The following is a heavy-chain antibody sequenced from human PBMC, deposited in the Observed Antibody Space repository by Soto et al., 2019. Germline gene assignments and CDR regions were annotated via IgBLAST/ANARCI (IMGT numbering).Heavy chain of an antibody. D-gene: IGHD6-19*01. V-gene: IGHV4-34*01. CDR3: AREDSYGWSGESLDV. Sequence: QVQLQQWGAGLLQASETLSLTCAVVGDSLRGQSWNWIRQSPGKGLEWIGELAQSGGTNYNPSLKSRAIISEDTSKNQVSLTLTSVTAADTAVYYCAREDSYGWSGESLDVWGQGTTVTVSS. J-gene: IGHJ6*02. CDR1: GDSLRGQS. CDR2: LAQSGGT.